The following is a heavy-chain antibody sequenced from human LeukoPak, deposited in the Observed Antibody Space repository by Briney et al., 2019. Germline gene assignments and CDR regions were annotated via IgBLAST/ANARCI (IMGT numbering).Heavy chain of an antibody. Sequence: PSETLSLTCAVYGGSFSGYYWSWIRQPPGKGLEWIGSIYYSGSTYYNPSLKSRVTISVDTSKNQFSLKLSSVTAADTAMYYCARETSAAGTQHLDYWGQGTLVTVSS. CDR2: IYYSGST. J-gene: IGHJ4*02. CDR1: GGSFSGYY. D-gene: IGHD6-13*01. CDR3: ARETSAAGTQHLDY. V-gene: IGHV4-34*01.